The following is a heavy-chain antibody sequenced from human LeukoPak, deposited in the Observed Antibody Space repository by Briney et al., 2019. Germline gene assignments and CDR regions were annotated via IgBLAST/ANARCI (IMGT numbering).Heavy chain of an antibody. CDR2: IYPGDSDT. CDR1: GYSFTSYW. V-gene: IGHV5-51*01. Sequence: GESLKISCKGSGYSFTSYWIGWVRQMPGKGLEWMGIIYPGDSDTRYSPSFQGQVTISADKSISTAYLQWSSLKASDTAMYYCARLPASWDTAMASYYYYMDVWGKGTTVTVSS. D-gene: IGHD5-18*01. J-gene: IGHJ6*03. CDR3: ARLPASWDTAMASYYYYMDV.